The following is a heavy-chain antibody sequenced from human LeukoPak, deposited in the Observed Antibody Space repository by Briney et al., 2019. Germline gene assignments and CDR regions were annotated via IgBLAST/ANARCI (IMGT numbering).Heavy chain of an antibody. D-gene: IGHD1-7*01. V-gene: IGHV3-7*01. CDR2: IDEHGVKT. CDR1: GFIFRSYW. CDR3: ARDGITCTRDY. J-gene: IGHJ4*02. Sequence: GGSLRLSCAASGFIFRSYWMVWVREAPGKGLEWVASIDEHGVKTYYAASVTGRFTISKDNAKNSLDLQMNSLRAEDTAVYYCARDGITCTRDYWGQGALVSVSS.